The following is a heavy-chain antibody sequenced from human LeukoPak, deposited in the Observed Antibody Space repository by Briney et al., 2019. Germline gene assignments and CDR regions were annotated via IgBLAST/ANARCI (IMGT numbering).Heavy chain of an antibody. Sequence: SETLSLTCTVSGGSISSYYWSWTRQPPGKGLEWIGYIYYSGSTNYNPSLKSRVTISVDTSKNQFSLKLSSVTAADTAVYYCAREVGGSYYWGQGTLVTVSS. CDR2: IYYSGST. CDR1: GGSISSYY. J-gene: IGHJ4*02. CDR3: AREVGGSYY. D-gene: IGHD1-26*01. V-gene: IGHV4-59*01.